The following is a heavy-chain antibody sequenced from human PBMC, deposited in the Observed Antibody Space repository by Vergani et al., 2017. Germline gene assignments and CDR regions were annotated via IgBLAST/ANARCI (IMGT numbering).Heavy chain of an antibody. Sequence: QLQESGPGLVKTSETLSLICSVSGYSIRRGFYWAWIRQTPEKGLEWIGGMFHTGEASNSPSLQSRVAFSMETSKNQFSLQLTSVTAADTAVYFCGVIMVRSPRPDNWFDSWGRGTLVTVSS. CDR2: MFHTGEA. J-gene: IGHJ5*01. V-gene: IGHV4-38-2*02. D-gene: IGHD3-10*01. CDR1: GYSIRRGFY. CDR3: GVIMVRSPRPDNWFDS.